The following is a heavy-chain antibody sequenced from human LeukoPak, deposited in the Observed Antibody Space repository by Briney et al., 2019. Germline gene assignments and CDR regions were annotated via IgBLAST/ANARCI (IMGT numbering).Heavy chain of an antibody. CDR1: SGSMSSFY. J-gene: IGHJ4*02. CDR3: ARDSTSGWYDY. Sequence: PSETLSLTCTVSSGSMSSFYWSWIRQPPGKGLEWIGYVYYRGSTKYNPSLKSRVTISVDTSKIQFSLRLSSVTAADTAVYYCARDSTSGWYDYWGRGTLVTVS. CDR2: VYYRGST. V-gene: IGHV4-59*01. D-gene: IGHD6-19*01.